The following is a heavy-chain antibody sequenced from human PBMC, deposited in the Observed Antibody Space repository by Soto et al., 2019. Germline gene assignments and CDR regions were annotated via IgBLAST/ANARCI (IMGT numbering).Heavy chain of an antibody. Sequence: GGSLRLSCAASGFIVSDNYINWVRQAPGKGLEWVSVTYTGGYTYYADSVKGRFTISRDNSKNTLYLQMNGLSAEDTAVCYCAREVSGTSFDYWGQGTLVTVSS. J-gene: IGHJ4*02. D-gene: IGHD1-7*01. V-gene: IGHV3-53*01. CDR2: TYTGGYT. CDR3: AREVSGTSFDY. CDR1: GFIVSDNY.